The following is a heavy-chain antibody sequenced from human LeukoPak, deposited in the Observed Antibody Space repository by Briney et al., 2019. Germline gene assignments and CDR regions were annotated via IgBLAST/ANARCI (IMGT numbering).Heavy chain of an antibody. Sequence: PGGSLRLSCAASGFTFSSYAMHWVRQAPGKGLEYVSAISSNGGSTYYANSVKGRFTISRDNSKNTLYLQMGSLRAEDMAVYYCARDRYSGSYADAFDIWGQGQWSPSLQ. V-gene: IGHV3-64*01. D-gene: IGHD1-26*01. CDR2: ISSNGGST. J-gene: IGHJ3*02. CDR1: GFTFSSYA. CDR3: ARDRYSGSYADAFDI.